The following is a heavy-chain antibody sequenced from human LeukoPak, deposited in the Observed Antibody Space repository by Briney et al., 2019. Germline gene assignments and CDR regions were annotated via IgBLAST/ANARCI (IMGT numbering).Heavy chain of an antibody. CDR3: ARGRRRPRPNYYDSSGYVDY. CDR1: GGSISSYY. D-gene: IGHD3-22*01. J-gene: IGHJ4*02. CDR2: IYYSGST. Sequence: SETLSLTCTVSGGSISSYYWSWIRQPPGKGLEWIGYIYYSGSTNYNPSLKSRVTISVDTSKNQFSLKLSSVTAADTAVYYCARGRRRPRPNYYDSSGYVDYWGQGTLVTVSS. V-gene: IGHV4-59*12.